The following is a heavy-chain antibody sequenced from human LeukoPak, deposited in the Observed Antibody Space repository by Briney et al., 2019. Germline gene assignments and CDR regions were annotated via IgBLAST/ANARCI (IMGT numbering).Heavy chain of an antibody. CDR2: ISYEGSNK. J-gene: IGHJ4*02. D-gene: IGHD1-26*01. Sequence: PGGSLRLSCAASGFTFSNYAMLWVRQAPGKGLEWVAVISYEGSNKYYATSVKGRFTISRDNFKNTLDLQMNSLTAEDTAVYYCAKDHSGSYYGPFDSWGQGTLVTVSA. V-gene: IGHV3-30*18. CDR1: GFTFSNYA. CDR3: AKDHSGSYYGPFDS.